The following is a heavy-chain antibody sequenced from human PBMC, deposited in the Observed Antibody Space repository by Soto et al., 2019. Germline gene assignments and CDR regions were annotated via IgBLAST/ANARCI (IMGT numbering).Heavy chain of an antibody. CDR2: IYYSGGT. CDR1: GGSISSGGFY. CDR3: AREAAGWAHLDY. Sequence: KTSDTLSLTCTVSGGSISSGGFYWSWIRQHPGKGLEWIGYIYYSGGTYYNPSLKSRLIISVDATRSQFSLNLSSVTAADTAVYHCAREAAGWAHLDYWGQGILVTVSS. J-gene: IGHJ4*02. D-gene: IGHD6-25*01. V-gene: IGHV4-31*03.